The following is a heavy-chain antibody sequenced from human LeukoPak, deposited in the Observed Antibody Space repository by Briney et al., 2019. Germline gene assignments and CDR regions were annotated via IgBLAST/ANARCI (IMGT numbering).Heavy chain of an antibody. Sequence: GASVKVSCKASGYTFTSYDINWVRQATGQGLEWMGWMNPNSGNTGYAQKFQGRVTMTRNTSISTAYMELSSLRSEDTAVYYCAGCITMVRGVIIRFGPDYWGQGTLVTVSS. V-gene: IGHV1-8*01. D-gene: IGHD3-10*01. CDR3: AGCITMVRGVIIRFGPDY. CDR1: GYTFTSYD. CDR2: MNPNSGNT. J-gene: IGHJ4*02.